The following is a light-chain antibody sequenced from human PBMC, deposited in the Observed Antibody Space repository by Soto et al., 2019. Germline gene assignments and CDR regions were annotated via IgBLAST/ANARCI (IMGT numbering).Light chain of an antibody. CDR1: QSVSSTY. V-gene: IGKV3-20*01. J-gene: IGKJ2*01. CDR3: QQYGGSPYT. CDR2: GAS. Sequence: EIVLTQSPGTLSLSPGERATLSCRASQSVSSTYLAWYQQKPGQPPRLLMYGASNRATSFPDRFSGSGSGTDFSLTISRLEPEDFAVYYCQQYGGSPYTFGQGTKMEIK.